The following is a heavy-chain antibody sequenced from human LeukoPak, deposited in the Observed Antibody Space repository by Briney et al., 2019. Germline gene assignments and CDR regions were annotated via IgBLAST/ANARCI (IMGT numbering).Heavy chain of an antibody. CDR3: ARDWVSSGWPRHFDY. CDR1: GYTFTSHV. J-gene: IGHJ4*02. CDR2: INTNTGNP. D-gene: IGHD6-19*01. Sequence: ASVKVSCKASGYTFTSHVINWVRQAPGQGLEWMGWINTNTGNPTYAQGFTGRFVFSLDTSVSTAYLQISSLKAEDTAVYYCARDWVSSGWPRHFDYWGQGTLVTVSS. V-gene: IGHV7-4-1*02.